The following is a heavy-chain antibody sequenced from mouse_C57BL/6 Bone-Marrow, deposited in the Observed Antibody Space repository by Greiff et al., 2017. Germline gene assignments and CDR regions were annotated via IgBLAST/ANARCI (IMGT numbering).Heavy chain of an antibody. CDR2: IRSKSNNYAT. J-gene: IGHJ4*01. D-gene: IGHD2-5*01. CDR1: GFSFNTYA. V-gene: IGHV10-1*01. Sequence: EVKLVESGGGLVQPKGSLKLSCAASGFSFNTYAMNWVRQAPGKGLEWVARIRSKSNNYATYYDDSVKDRFTISRDDSESMLYLQMNNLKTEDTAMYYGVRHEEGYSNYRGDYWGQGTSVTVSS. CDR3: VRHEEGYSNYRGDY.